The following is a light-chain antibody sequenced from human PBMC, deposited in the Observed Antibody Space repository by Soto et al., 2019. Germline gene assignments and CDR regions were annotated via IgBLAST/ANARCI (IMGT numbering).Light chain of an antibody. CDR3: QQYESSPIT. J-gene: IGKJ5*01. V-gene: IGKV3-20*01. Sequence: EIVFTQSPGPLSFSPGERAALSCRASQSVSSSYLAWYQQKPGQAPRLLIYGASSRATGIPDRFSGRGSGTDFTLTISRLQPEDFAVYYCQQYESSPITFGPGTRLEIK. CDR1: QSVSSSY. CDR2: GAS.